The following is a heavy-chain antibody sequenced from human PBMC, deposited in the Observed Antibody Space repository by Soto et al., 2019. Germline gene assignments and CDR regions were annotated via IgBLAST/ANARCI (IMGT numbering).Heavy chain of an antibody. CDR3: ARDGYCSGGSCYSAPVFDY. CDR1: GFTFSSYG. V-gene: IGHV3-33*01. Sequence: PEGCLRHSCSASGFTFSSYGIRRVRQAPGKGLEWVAVIWYDGSNKYYADSVKGRFTISRDNSKNTLYLQMNSLRAEDTAVYYCARDGYCSGGSCYSAPVFDYWGQGT. CDR2: IWYDGSNK. J-gene: IGHJ4*02. D-gene: IGHD2-15*01.